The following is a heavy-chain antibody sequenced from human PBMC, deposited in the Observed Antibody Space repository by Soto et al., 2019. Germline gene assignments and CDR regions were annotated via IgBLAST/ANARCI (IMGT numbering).Heavy chain of an antibody. V-gene: IGHV1-69*13. CDR3: ARGGGYYDILTAPASYGMDV. D-gene: IGHD3-9*01. CDR1: EATFKGSD. CDR2: IIPFFGTA. Sequence: PVPVSCEASEATFKGSDRVCVRPAPGPPLELMGGIIPFFGTANYAQKFQGRVTITAAESTSTAYMELSSLRSEDTAVYYCARGGGYYDILTAPASYGMDVWGQGTTVTVSS. J-gene: IGHJ6*02.